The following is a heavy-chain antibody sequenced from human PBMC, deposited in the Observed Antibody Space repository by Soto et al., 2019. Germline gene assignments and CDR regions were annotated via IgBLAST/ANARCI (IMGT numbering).Heavy chain of an antibody. CDR3: TLANFSGGSCYPAFDI. D-gene: IGHD2-15*01. CDR2: IRSKANSYAT. Sequence: EVQLVESGGGLVQPGGSLKLSCAASGFTFSGSAIHWVRQASGEGLEWVGRIRSKANSYATAYAASVKGRFTMSRDDSKNTAYMQMNSLKTEDTAVYYCTLANFSGGSCYPAFDIWGQGTMVTVSS. J-gene: IGHJ3*02. V-gene: IGHV3-73*01. CDR1: GFTFSGSA.